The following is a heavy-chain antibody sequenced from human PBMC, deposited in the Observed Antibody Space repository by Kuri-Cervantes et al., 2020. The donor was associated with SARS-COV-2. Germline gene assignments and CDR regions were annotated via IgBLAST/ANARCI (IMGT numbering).Heavy chain of an antibody. Sequence: LSLTCAASGFTFSSYAMSWVRQAPGKGLEWVSAISGSGGSTYYADSVKGRFTIPRDNSKNTLYLQMNSLRAEDTAVYYCAKCVVGANVEAFDIWGQGTMVTVSS. CDR3: AKCVVGANVEAFDI. CDR2: ISGSGGST. J-gene: IGHJ3*02. D-gene: IGHD1-26*01. CDR1: GFTFSSYA. V-gene: IGHV3-23*01.